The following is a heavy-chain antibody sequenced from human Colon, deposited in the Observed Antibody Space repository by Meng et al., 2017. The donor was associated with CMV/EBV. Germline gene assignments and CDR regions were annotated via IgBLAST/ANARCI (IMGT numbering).Heavy chain of an antibody. Sequence: SETLSFTCTVSGGSIGSYYWSWIRQSPGKGLEWIGDIHYRGSTNHNPSLKSRVTLSVDRSKNQFSLRLTSVTAADTALYYCARGYDYYDSSGFRKWDAFDIWGQGTMVTVSS. J-gene: IGHJ3*02. V-gene: IGHV4-59*01. D-gene: IGHD3-22*01. CDR1: GGSIGSYY. CDR2: IHYRGST. CDR3: ARGYDYYDSSGFRKWDAFDI.